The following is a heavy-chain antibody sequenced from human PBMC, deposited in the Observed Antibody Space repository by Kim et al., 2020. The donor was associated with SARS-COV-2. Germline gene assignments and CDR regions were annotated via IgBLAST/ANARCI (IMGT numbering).Heavy chain of an antibody. CDR3: ASGNYHGMDD. CDR2: ST. Sequence: STICADSVKDRFTISRDNAKTTLFLQIYSLRTEDTALYYCASGNYHGMDDWGQETTVTVSS. J-gene: IGHJ6*02. V-gene: IGHV3-74*01.